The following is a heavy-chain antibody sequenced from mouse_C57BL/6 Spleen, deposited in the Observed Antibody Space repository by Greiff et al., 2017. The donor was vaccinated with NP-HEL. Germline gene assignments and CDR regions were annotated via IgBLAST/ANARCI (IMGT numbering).Heavy chain of an antibody. CDR2: ISDGGSYT. D-gene: IGHD1-3*01. Sequence: EVKLVESGGGLVKPGGSLKLSCAASGFTFSSYAMSWVRQTPEKRLEWVATISDGGSYTYYPDNVKGRFTISRDNAKNNLYLQMSHLKSEDTAMYYCASNSRLAYWGQGTLVTVSA. CDR3: ASNSRLAY. J-gene: IGHJ3*01. V-gene: IGHV5-4*03. CDR1: GFTFSSYA.